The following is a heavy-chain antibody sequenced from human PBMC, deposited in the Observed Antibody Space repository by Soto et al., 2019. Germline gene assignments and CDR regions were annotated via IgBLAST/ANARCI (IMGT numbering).Heavy chain of an antibody. J-gene: IGHJ4*02. CDR3: ARDRRGSSRPRPSYYFDY. D-gene: IGHD6-13*01. Sequence: QVQLVESGGGVVQPGRSLRLSCAASGFTFSSYGMHWVRQAPGKGLEWVAVIWYDGSNKYYADSVKGRFTISRDNSKNTLYLQMNSLRAEDTAVYYCARDRRGSSRPRPSYYFDYWGQGTLVTVSS. CDR1: GFTFSSYG. V-gene: IGHV3-33*01. CDR2: IWYDGSNK.